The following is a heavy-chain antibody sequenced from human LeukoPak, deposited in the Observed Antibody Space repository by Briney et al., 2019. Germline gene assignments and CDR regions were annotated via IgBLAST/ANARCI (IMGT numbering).Heavy chain of an antibody. CDR2: INPNSGGT. V-gene: IGHV1-2*06. CDR3: ARAFGVVIEDFYYYYGMDV. D-gene: IGHD3-3*01. J-gene: IGHJ6*02. CDR1: GYTFTSYY. Sequence: ASVKVSCKASGYTFTSYYMHWVRQAPGQGLEWMGRINPNSGGTNYAQKFQGRVTMTRDTSISTAYMELSRLRSDDTAVYYCARAFGVVIEDFYYYYGMDVWGQGTTVTVSS.